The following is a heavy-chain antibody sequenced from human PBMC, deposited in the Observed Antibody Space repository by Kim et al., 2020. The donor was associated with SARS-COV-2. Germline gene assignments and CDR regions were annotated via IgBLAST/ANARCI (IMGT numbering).Heavy chain of an antibody. V-gene: IGHV4-59*01. CDR1: GGSISSYY. CDR3: ARDTGGAYYDFWSGYYDY. D-gene: IGHD3-3*01. CDR2: IYYSGST. J-gene: IGHJ6*01. Sequence: SETLSLTCTVSGGSISSYYWSWIRQPPGKGLEWIGYIYYSGSTNYNPSLKSRVTISVDTSKNQFSLKLSSVTAADTAVYYCARDTGGAYYDFWSGYYDY.